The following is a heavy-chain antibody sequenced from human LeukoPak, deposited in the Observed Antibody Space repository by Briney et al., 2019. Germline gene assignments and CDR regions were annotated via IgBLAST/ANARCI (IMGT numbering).Heavy chain of an antibody. CDR1: GGSFSGYY. CDR3: ARGQTSGYDFGY. J-gene: IGHJ4*02. D-gene: IGHD5-12*01. V-gene: IGHV4-34*01. Sequence: SETLSLTCALYGGSFSGYYWSWLRQPPGKGLEWIGEINHSGSTNYNPSLKSRVTISVDTSKNQFSLKLSSVTAADTAVYYCARGQTSGYDFGYWGQGTLVTVSS. CDR2: INHSGST.